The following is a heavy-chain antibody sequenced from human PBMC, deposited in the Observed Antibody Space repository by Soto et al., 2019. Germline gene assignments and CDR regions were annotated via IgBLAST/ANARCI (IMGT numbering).Heavy chain of an antibody. CDR1: GYSFTSYW. V-gene: IGHV5-51*01. CDR3: ARQPGLKMATVPHYYYYGMDV. J-gene: IGHJ6*02. D-gene: IGHD4-4*01. CDR2: IYPGDSDT. Sequence: PGESLKISCKGSGYSFTSYWIGWVRQMPGKGLEWMGIIYPGDSDTRYSPSFQGQVTISADKSISTAYLQWSSLKASDTAMYYCARQPGLKMATVPHYYYYGMDVWGQGTTVTVSS.